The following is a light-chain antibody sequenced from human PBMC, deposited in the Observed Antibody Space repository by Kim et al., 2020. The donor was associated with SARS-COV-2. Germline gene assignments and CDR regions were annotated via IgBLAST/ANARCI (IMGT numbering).Light chain of an antibody. CDR2: RNN. CDR1: RSNIGLNT. CDR3: AAWDNSFNGVL. J-gene: IGLJ2*01. V-gene: IGLV1-44*01. Sequence: QSVLTQAPSASGTPGQRVTISCSGSRSNIGLNTVNWYQHVPGTAPKLLMYRNNQRPSGVPDRFSGSKSGTAASLAISGLQSEDEAEYYCAAWDNSFNGVLLGGGTQLTVL.